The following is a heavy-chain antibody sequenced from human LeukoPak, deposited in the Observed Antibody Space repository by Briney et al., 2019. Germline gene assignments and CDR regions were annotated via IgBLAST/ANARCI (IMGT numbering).Heavy chain of an antibody. Sequence: GGSLRLSCAASGFTFSSYSMNWVRQAPGKGLEWVSSISSSSSYIYYADSVKGRFTISRDNAKNSLYLQMNSLRAEDTAVYYCARDHQGCSGGSCYFWFDPWGQGTLVTVSS. CDR2: ISSSSSYI. J-gene: IGHJ5*02. D-gene: IGHD2-15*01. CDR3: ARDHQGCSGGSCYFWFDP. V-gene: IGHV3-21*01. CDR1: GFTFSSYS.